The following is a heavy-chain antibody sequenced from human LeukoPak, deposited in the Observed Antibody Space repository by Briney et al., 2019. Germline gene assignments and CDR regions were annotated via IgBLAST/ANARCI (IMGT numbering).Heavy chain of an antibody. V-gene: IGHV3-23*01. D-gene: IGHD4-17*01. CDR3: AKAVGTSVTYFDY. J-gene: IGHJ4*02. CDR2: INSNGGTT. Sequence: GGSLRLSCAASGFTFSNHAMGWVRQARGKGLDWVSGINSNGGTTYYADSVRGRFTISRDSSQNTLYLQMNSLRAEDTAVYYCAKAVGTSVTYFDYWGQGTLVTVSS. CDR1: GFTFSNHA.